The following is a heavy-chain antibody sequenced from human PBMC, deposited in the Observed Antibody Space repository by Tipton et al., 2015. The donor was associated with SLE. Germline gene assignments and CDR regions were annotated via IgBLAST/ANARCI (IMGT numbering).Heavy chain of an antibody. V-gene: IGHV4-38-2*01. CDR3: AKSYYDSSGANWFDP. CDR1: GYSISSGYY. Sequence: TLSLTCAVYGYSISSGYYWGWIRQPPGKGLEWIGYIYYSGSTNYNPSLKSRVTISVDTSKNQFSLKLSSVTAADTAVYYCAKSYYDSSGANWFDPRGQGTLVTVSS. CDR2: IYYSGST. J-gene: IGHJ5*02. D-gene: IGHD3-22*01.